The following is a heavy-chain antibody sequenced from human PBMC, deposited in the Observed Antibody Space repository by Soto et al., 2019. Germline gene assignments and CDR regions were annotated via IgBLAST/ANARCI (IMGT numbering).Heavy chain of an antibody. Sequence: QVQLQESGPGLVKPSETLSLTCTVSGGSISSYYWSWIRQPPGKGLEWIGYIYYSGSTNYNPSLKSRVTISVDTSKNQFSLKLSSVTAADTAVYYCARQGSWKGYIDLWGRGTLVTVSS. CDR3: ARQGSWKGYIDL. J-gene: IGHJ2*01. V-gene: IGHV4-59*08. CDR2: IYYSGST. D-gene: IGHD2-15*01. CDR1: GGSISSYY.